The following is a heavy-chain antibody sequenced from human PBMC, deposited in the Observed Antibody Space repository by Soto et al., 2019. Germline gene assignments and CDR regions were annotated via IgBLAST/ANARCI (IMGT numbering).Heavy chain of an antibody. V-gene: IGHV1-69*13. CDR1: VGTFSSYA. D-gene: IGHD3-22*01. CDR2: IIPIFGTA. CDR3: ARSRIHAMRVGVIEVRGAFDS. Sequence: GASVQVSCKASVGTFSSYAISWVRQAPGHGLEWMGGIIPIFGTANYAQKFQGRVTITADESTSTAYMELSSLRSEDTAVYYCARSRIHAMRVGVIEVRGAFDSWGQGTRVT. J-gene: IGHJ3*02.